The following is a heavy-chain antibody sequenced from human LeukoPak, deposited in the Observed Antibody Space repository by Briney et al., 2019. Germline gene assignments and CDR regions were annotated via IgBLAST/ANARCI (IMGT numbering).Heavy chain of an antibody. CDR3: AKYVVGGSNWYHFDY. J-gene: IGHJ4*02. CDR1: GFTFSSYA. D-gene: IGHD6-13*01. V-gene: IGHV3-64*01. Sequence: SGGSLRLSCAASGFTFSSYAMHWVRQAPGKGLEYVSAISSNGGSTYYANSVKGRFTISRDNSKNTLYLQLNSLRAEDTAIYYCAKYVVGGSNWYHFDYWGQGTLVTVSS. CDR2: ISSNGGST.